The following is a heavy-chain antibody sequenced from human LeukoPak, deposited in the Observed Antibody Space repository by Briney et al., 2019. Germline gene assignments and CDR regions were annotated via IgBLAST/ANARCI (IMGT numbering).Heavy chain of an antibody. J-gene: IGHJ4*02. CDR2: ISYDGSNK. V-gene: IGHV3-30-3*01. CDR1: GFTFSSYA. D-gene: IGHD2-21*02. CDR3: ARDEYCGGDCYPLPDY. Sequence: GGSLRLSCAASGFTFSSYAMHWVRQAPGKGLEWVAVISYDGSNKYYADSVKGRFTISRDNSENTLYLQMNSLRAEDTAVYYCARDEYCGGDCYPLPDYWGQGTLVTVSS.